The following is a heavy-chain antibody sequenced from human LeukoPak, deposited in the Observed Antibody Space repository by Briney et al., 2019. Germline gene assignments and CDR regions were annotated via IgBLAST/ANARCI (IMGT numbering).Heavy chain of an antibody. CDR1: GFSFSRHA. D-gene: IGHD2/OR15-2a*01. J-gene: IGHJ4*02. Sequence: PGGSLRLSCAASGFSFSRHAMSWVRQAPGKGLEWVSSISSSSSYIYYADSVKGRFTISRDNAKNSLYLQMSSLRAEDTAVYYCARREKYFDCWGQGTLVTVSS. CDR2: ISSSSSYI. CDR3: ARREKYFDC. V-gene: IGHV3-21*01.